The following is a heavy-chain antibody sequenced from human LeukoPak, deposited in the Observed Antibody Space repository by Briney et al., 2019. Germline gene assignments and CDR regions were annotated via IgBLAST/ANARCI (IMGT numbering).Heavy chain of an antibody. CDR2: ISAYNGNT. CDR3: ARALGGYIFDWSPNWFDP. CDR1: GYTFTSYG. Sequence: GASVKVSCKASGYTFTSYGISWVRQAPGQGLEWMGWISAYNGNTNYAQKLQGRVTMTTDTSTSTAYMELRSLRSDDTAVYYCARALGGYIFDWSPNWFDPWGQGTLVTVSS. J-gene: IGHJ5*02. D-gene: IGHD3-9*01. V-gene: IGHV1-18*01.